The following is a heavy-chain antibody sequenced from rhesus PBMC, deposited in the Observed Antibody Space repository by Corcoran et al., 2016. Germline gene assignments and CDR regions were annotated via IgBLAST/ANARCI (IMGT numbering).Heavy chain of an antibody. CDR3: ASWDWNSYYYGLDS. J-gene: IGHJ6*01. Sequence: QLQLQESGPGLVKPSETLSLTCAVSGGSISRNYWSWIRQPPENGLEWIGRIVWSGGSTDNNPSLKSRVTISPDTSKNRFSLKRSSVTAADTAVYYGASWDWNSYYYGLDSWGQGVVVTVSS. CDR1: GGSISRNY. V-gene: IGHV4-173*01. D-gene: IGHD1-26*01. CDR2: IVWSGGST.